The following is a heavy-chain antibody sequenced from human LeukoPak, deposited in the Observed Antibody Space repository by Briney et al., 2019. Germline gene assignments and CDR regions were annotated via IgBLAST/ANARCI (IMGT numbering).Heavy chain of an antibody. D-gene: IGHD2-8*01. Sequence: ASVKVSCKASGYTFTGYYMHWVRQAPGQGLEWMGRINPNSGGTNYAQKFQGRVTMTRDTSISTAYMELSRLRSDDTAVYYCARDRTPGTNGWFDPWGQGTLVTVSS. CDR1: GYTFTGYY. V-gene: IGHV1-2*06. CDR3: ARDRTPGTNGWFDP. CDR2: INPNSGGT. J-gene: IGHJ5*02.